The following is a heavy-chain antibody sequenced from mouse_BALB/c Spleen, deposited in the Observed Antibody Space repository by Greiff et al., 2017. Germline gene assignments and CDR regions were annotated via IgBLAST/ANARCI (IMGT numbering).Heavy chain of an antibody. CDR3: ARSITTVRGYAMDY. CDR1: GFTFSSYG. V-gene: IGHV5-6*03. Sequence: DVKLVESGGGLVQPGGSLKLSCAASGFTFSSYGMSWVRQTPDKRLEWVATISDGGSYTYYPDSVKGRFTISRDNAKNNLYLQMSSLKSEDTAMYYCARSITTVRGYAMDYWGQGTSVTVSS. D-gene: IGHD1-1*01. J-gene: IGHJ4*01. CDR2: ISDGGSYT.